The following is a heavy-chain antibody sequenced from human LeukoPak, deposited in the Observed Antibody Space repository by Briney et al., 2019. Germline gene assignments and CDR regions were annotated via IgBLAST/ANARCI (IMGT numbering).Heavy chain of an antibody. J-gene: IGHJ4*02. V-gene: IGHV3-7*05. Sequence: GGSLRLSCVASGFTFSTYWMSWVRQAPGKGLEWVANIKQDGSEKYYVDSVKGRFTISRDNAKNSLYLHMNSLRAEDTAVYYCARDYPPPPEAGPYYFDYWGQGTLVTVSS. CDR1: GFTFSTYW. CDR2: IKQDGSEK. CDR3: ARDYPPPPEAGPYYFDY. D-gene: IGHD6-19*01.